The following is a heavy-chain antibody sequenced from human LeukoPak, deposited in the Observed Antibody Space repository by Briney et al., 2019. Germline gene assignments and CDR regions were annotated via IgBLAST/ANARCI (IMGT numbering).Heavy chain of an antibody. V-gene: IGHV5-51*01. J-gene: IGHJ3*02. Sequence: GESLKISCKGVGYIFNNFWIAWVRQMPGKGLEWMGIIYPGDSDTRYSPSFQGQVTISADKSISTAYLQWSSLKASDTAMYYCARTYDSSGPTIWGQGTMVTVSS. D-gene: IGHD3-22*01. CDR1: GYIFNNFW. CDR3: ARTYDSSGPTI. CDR2: IYPGDSDT.